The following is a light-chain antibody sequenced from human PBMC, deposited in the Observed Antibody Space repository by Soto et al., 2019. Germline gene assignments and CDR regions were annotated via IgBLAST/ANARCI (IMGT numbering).Light chain of an antibody. CDR3: QTWDTGIRV. CDR2: LHSDGSH. Sequence: QSVLTQSPSASASLGTSVKLTCTLSSGHSSYAIAWHQQQPEKGPRYLMKLHSDGSHNKGDGLPDRFSGSSSGAERYLTISCLQSEDEADYYCQTWDTGIRVFGGGPKATVL. J-gene: IGLJ2*01. CDR1: SGHSSYA. V-gene: IGLV4-69*01.